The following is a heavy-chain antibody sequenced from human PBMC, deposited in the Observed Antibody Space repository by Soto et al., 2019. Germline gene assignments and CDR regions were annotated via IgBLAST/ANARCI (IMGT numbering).Heavy chain of an antibody. CDR1: GFTFRSYA. CDR3: AKDRATLFGVVWKYGMDV. Sequence: EGQLLESGGGLVQPGGSLRLSCVASGFTFRSYAMAWVRQAPGKGLEWVSGISESGGKTNYAESVRGRFSISRDNSRNTLSLLMKNVTAEDTAIYYCAKDRATLFGVVWKYGMDVWGRGTTVSVSS. V-gene: IGHV3-23*01. J-gene: IGHJ6*02. D-gene: IGHD3-3*01. CDR2: ISESGGKT.